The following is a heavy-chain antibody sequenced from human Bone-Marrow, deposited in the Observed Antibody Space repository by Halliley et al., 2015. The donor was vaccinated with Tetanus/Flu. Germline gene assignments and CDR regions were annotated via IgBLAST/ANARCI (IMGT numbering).Heavy chain of an antibody. CDR3: ARDPAVVVQWVAGTGHPFDY. D-gene: IGHD6-19*01. V-gene: IGHV3-21*06. CDR2: ISGSGAYT. J-gene: IGHJ4*02. Sequence: SLRLSCAASRFDFSTHSMNWVRQAPGKGLEWVSSISGSGAYTFYADSVKGRFTISRDNAKNSLYLQMNRLRAEDTAIYYCARDPAVVVQWVAGTGHPFDYWGQGSLVTVSS. CDR1: RFDFSTHS.